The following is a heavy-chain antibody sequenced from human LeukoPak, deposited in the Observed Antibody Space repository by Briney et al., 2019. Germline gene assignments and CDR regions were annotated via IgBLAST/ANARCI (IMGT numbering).Heavy chain of an antibody. Sequence: SETLSLTCTVSGGSISSSSYYWGWIRQPPGKGLEWIGSIYYSGSTYYNPSLKSRVTISVDTSKNQFSLKLSSVTAADTAVYYCARPFVTTDAFDIWGQGTMVTVSS. CDR2: IYYSGST. D-gene: IGHD4-11*01. CDR3: ARPFVTTDAFDI. V-gene: IGHV4-39*01. CDR1: GGSISSSSYY. J-gene: IGHJ3*02.